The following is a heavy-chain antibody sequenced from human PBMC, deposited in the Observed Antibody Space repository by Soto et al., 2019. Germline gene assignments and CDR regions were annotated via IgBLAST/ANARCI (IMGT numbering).Heavy chain of an antibody. D-gene: IGHD3-10*01. CDR2: IYYSGST. CDR3: ATEKWGMVRGASAFDI. CDR1: GGSISSGDYY. J-gene: IGHJ3*02. V-gene: IGHV4-30-4*01. Sequence: SETLSLTCTVSGGSISSGDYYWSWIRQPPGKGLEWIGYIYYSGSTYYNPSLKSRVTISVDTSKNQFSLKLSSVTAADTAVYYCATEKWGMVRGASAFDIWGQGTMVTVSS.